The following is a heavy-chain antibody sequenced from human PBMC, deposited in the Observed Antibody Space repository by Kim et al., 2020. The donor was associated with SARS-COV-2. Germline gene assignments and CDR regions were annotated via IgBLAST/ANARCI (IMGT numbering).Heavy chain of an antibody. CDR2: ISAYNGNT. CDR1: GYTFTSYG. Sequence: ASVKVSCKASGYTFTSYGFTWVRQAPGQGLEWMGWISAYNGNTNYAQKFQGRVTMTTDTSTSTAYMELRSLRSDDTAVYYCAIDPSRLIFGVNNHFDYWG. D-gene: IGHD3-3*01. J-gene: IGHJ4*01. CDR3: AIDPSRLIFGVNNHFDY. V-gene: IGHV1-18*01.